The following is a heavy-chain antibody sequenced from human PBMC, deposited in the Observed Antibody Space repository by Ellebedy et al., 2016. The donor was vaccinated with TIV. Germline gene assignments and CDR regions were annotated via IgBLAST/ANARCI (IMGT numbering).Heavy chain of an antibody. V-gene: IGHV3-66*01. CDR2: IYSVGST. J-gene: IGHJ4*02. D-gene: IGHD6-13*01. Sequence: GESLKISXTASGVTVSSNYMSWVRQAPGKGLEWVSVIYSVGSTYYADSVKGRFTISRDNSKNTLYLQMTSLRAEDTAVYYCARDGSRNPAAGEDYWGQGTLVTVPS. CDR1: GVTVSSNY. CDR3: ARDGSRNPAAGEDY.